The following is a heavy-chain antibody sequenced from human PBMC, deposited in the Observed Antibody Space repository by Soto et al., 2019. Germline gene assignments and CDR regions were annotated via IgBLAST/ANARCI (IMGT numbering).Heavy chain of an antibody. Sequence: EVQLLESGGGLVLPGRSLRLSCAASGFTFSSYAMGWVRQAPGQGLDWVSAISGSGGTTYYTDSAKGRFTITSDNAKETVFLQIDSLRAKNAAVHYCAKFFVETESNSGCPWTFDYWGPGTLVTVSS. V-gene: IGHV3-23*01. J-gene: IGHJ4*02. CDR3: AKFFVETESNSGCPWTFDY. CDR2: ISGSGGTT. CDR1: GFTFSSYA. D-gene: IGHD6-25*01.